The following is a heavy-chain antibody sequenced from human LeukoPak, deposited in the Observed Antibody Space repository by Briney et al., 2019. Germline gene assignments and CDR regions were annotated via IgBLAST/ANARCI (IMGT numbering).Heavy chain of an antibody. CDR3: ARGGDCSSTSCPHYYFDY. Sequence: PGGSLRLSCAASGFTFSSYWMHWVRQGPGKGLEWVSVIYSGGSTYYADSVKGRFTISRDNSKNTLYLQMNSLRAEDTAVYYCARGGDCSSTSCPHYYFDYWGQGTLVTVSS. V-gene: IGHV3-53*01. CDR2: IYSGGST. D-gene: IGHD2-2*01. J-gene: IGHJ4*02. CDR1: GFTFSSYW.